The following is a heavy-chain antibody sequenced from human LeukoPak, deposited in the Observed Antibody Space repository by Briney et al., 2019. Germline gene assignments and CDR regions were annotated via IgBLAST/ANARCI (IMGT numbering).Heavy chain of an antibody. CDR1: GYTFTSYG. CDR3: ARGNFLNYDNIDY. J-gene: IGHJ4*02. CDR2: ISVYNGNT. V-gene: IGHV1-18*01. D-gene: IGHD3-22*01. Sequence: ASVKVSCKASGYTFTSYGINWVRQAPGQGLEWMGWISVYNGNTNYAQRLQSRVTMTTDTSTSTAYMEVRSLRSDDTAVYYCARGNFLNYDNIDYWGQGTLVTVSS.